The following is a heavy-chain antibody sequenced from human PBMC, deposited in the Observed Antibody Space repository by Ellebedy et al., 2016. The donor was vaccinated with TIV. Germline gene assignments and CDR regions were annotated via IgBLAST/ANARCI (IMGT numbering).Heavy chain of an antibody. CDR2: INPNSGGT. J-gene: IGHJ5*02. CDR3: AGSMVRGASIDNWFNP. D-gene: IGHD3-10*01. CDR1: GYTFTGYY. Sequence: ASVKVSCXASGYTFTGYYMHWVRQAPGQGLEWMGWINPNSGGTNYAQKFQGRVTMTRDTSISTAYMELSRLRSDDTAVYYCAGSMVRGASIDNWFNPWGQGTLVTVSS. V-gene: IGHV1-2*02.